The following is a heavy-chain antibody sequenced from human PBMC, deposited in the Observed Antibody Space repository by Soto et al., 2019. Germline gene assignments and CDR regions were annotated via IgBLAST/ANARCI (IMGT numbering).Heavy chain of an antibody. J-gene: IGHJ6*02. D-gene: IGHD3-16*01. V-gene: IGHV1-2*04. Sequence: GASVKVSCKASGYTFTDYYLHWVRQAPGQGLEWMGWINPNSGGTNYAQQFQGWVTMTRDTSVSTAYMELTRLRSDDTAVYYRALELRLHYYYGMDVWGQGTTVTVSS. CDR1: GYTFTDYY. CDR3: ALELRLHYYYGMDV. CDR2: INPNSGGT.